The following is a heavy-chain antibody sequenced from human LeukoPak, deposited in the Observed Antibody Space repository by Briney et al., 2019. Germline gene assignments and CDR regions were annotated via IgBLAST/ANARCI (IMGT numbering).Heavy chain of an antibody. D-gene: IGHD2/OR15-2a*01. J-gene: IGHJ4*02. CDR3: ARDLSYFDY. V-gene: IGHV3-53*01. CDR2: IYSGGKT. CDR1: GLIVRSNY. Sequence: GGSLRLSCAASGLIVRSNYISWVRQTPGKGLEWVSVIYSGGKTYYADSVKGRFTISRGDSKNTLYLQMNNVRAEDTAIYYCARDLSYFDYWGQGTLVTVSS.